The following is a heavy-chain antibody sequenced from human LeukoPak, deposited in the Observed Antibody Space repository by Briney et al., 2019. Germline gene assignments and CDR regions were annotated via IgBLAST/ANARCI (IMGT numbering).Heavy chain of an antibody. D-gene: IGHD3-10*01. CDR1: GGSISSYY. CDR3: ARNLWFGDTDAFDI. CDR2: IYTSGST. V-gene: IGHV4-4*07. Sequence: SETLSLTCTVSGGSISSYYWSWSRQPPGKGLEWIGRIYTSGSTNYNPSLKSRVTMSVDTSKNQFSLKLSSVTAADTAVYDCARNLWFGDTDAFDIWGKGTMVTVSS. J-gene: IGHJ3*02.